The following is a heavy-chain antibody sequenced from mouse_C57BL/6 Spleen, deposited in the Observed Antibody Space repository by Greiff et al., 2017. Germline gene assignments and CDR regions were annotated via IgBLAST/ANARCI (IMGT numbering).Heavy chain of an antibody. V-gene: IGHV5-15*01. Sequence: EVQLVESGGGLVQPGGSLKLSCAASGFTFSDYGMAWVRQAPRKGPEWVAFISNLAYSIYYADTVTGRFTISRENAKNTLYLEMSSLRSEDTAMYYCARLGDYDAYYFDYWGQGTTLTVSS. J-gene: IGHJ2*01. CDR2: ISNLAYSI. CDR3: ARLGDYDAYYFDY. D-gene: IGHD2-4*01. CDR1: GFTFSDYG.